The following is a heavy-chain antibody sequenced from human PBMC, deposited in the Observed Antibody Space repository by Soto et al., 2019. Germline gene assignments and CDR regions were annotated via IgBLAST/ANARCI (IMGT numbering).Heavy chain of an antibody. J-gene: IGHJ4*02. Sequence: PSETLSLTCTVSGVSVSSGSYYWSWIRQPPGKGLEWIGYIYYSGSTNYNPSLKSRVTISVDTSKNQFSLKLSSVTAADTAVYYCARGSYGYGSFDYWGQGTRVTVSS. CDR2: IYYSGST. CDR3: ARGSYGYGSFDY. D-gene: IGHD5-18*01. V-gene: IGHV4-61*01. CDR1: GVSVSSGSYY.